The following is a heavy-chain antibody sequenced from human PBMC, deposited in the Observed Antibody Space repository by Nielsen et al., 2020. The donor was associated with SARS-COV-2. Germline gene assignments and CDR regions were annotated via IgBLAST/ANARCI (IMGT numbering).Heavy chain of an antibody. CDR1: GFTFSNYG. CDR3: AREWELRDFDY. Sequence: GGSLRLSCAASGFTFSNYGMNWVRQIPGKGLAWVAHINSDGSKANYAESVKGRFTISRDNAKNSLYLQMNSLRAEDTAVYYCAREWELRDFDYWGQGTPVNVSS. CDR2: INSDGSKA. V-gene: IGHV3-74*01. J-gene: IGHJ4*02. D-gene: IGHD1-7*01.